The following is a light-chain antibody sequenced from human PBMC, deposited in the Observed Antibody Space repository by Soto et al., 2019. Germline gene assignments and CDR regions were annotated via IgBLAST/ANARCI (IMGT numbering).Light chain of an antibody. J-gene: IGKJ1*01. CDR3: QQSCT. CDR1: QSISSW. Sequence: DIQMTQSPSTLSASVGDRVTITCRASQSISSWLAWYQQKPGKAPKLLIYDASSLDSGVPSRFSGSGSGTEFTLTSSSLQPDDFATYYCQQSCTFGQGTKVEIK. CDR2: DAS. V-gene: IGKV1-5*01.